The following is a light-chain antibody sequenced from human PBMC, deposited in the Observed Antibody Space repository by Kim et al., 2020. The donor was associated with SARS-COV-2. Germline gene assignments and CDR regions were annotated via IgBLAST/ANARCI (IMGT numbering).Light chain of an antibody. V-gene: IGLV10-54*01. Sequence: QAGLTRPPSVSKDLRQTATLTCTGNSNNVGYQGAAWLQQHQGHPPKLLSHRDNNRPSGVSERLSASRSGSTAYLTITGLQPEDEADYYCSAWDISLNAWVFGGGTKLTVL. CDR2: RDN. CDR1: SNNVGYQG. CDR3: SAWDISLNAWV. J-gene: IGLJ3*02.